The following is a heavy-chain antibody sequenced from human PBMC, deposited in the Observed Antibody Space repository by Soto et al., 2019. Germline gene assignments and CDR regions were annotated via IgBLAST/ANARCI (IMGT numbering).Heavy chain of an antibody. V-gene: IGHV1-18*01. CDR2: ISAYNGNT. J-gene: IGHJ4*02. Sequence: QVQLVQSGAEVKKPGASVKVSCKASGYTFTSYGISWVRQAPGQGLEWMGWISAYNGNTNYAQKLQGRVTMHTDTSTSTACMELRSLRSDDTAVYYCARVSGNGGSSGYNLDYWGQGTLVTVSS. CDR3: ARVSGNGGSSGYNLDY. D-gene: IGHD3-22*01. CDR1: GYTFTSYG.